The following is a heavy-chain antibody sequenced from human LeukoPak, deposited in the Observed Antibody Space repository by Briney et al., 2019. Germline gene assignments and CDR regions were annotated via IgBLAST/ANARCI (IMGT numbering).Heavy chain of an antibody. J-gene: IGHJ4*02. V-gene: IGHV3-43*02. D-gene: IGHD1-20*01. Sequence: GGSLRLSCAASGVTFDDYAMHWVRQAPGKGLEWVSFISGAGGNSYYADSVKGRFTISTDNSKNSLFLQMNSLRSEDTALYYCAKDLSKYNWNDGPLDYWGQGSPVTVSS. CDR2: ISGAGGNS. CDR3: AKDLSKYNWNDGPLDY. CDR1: GVTFDDYA.